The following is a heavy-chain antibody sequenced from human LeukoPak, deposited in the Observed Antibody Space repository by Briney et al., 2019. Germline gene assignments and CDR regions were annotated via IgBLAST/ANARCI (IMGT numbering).Heavy chain of an antibody. CDR3: ARRPRGYSYGYGFDY. D-gene: IGHD5-18*01. Sequence: PSETLSLTCTVSGGSISSSSYYWAWIRPPPGMGLEWIANVYYSGSIYCNQSLKSRVTISVDTSKNQFSLKLSSVTAADTAVYYCARRPRGYSYGYGFDYWGQGTLVTVSS. J-gene: IGHJ4*02. V-gene: IGHV4-39*07. CDR2: VYYSGSI. CDR1: GGSISSSSYY.